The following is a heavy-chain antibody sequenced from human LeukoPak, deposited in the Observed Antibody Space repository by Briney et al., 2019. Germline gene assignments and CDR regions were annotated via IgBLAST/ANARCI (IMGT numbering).Heavy chain of an antibody. CDR1: GGSISSGGYS. J-gene: IGHJ4*02. V-gene: IGHV4-31*03. Sequence: RTSETLSLTCTVSGGSISSGGYSWSWIRQHPGKGLEWIGYIYYSGSTYYNPSLKSRVTISVDTSKNQFSPKLSSVTAADTAVYYCARYGEHFDYWGQGTLVTVSS. CDR2: IYYSGST. CDR3: ARYGEHFDY. D-gene: IGHD4-17*01.